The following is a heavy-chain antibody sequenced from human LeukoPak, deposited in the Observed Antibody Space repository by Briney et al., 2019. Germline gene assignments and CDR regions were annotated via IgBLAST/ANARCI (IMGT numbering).Heavy chain of an antibody. D-gene: IGHD4-17*01. V-gene: IGHV1-2*02. CDR1: GYTFIDYY. J-gene: IGHJ4*02. Sequence: ASVKVSCKASGYTFIDYYVHWVRQAPGQGLEWMGWINRTSGGTKYAQNFQGRVTMTRDTSISTAHMELSSLRSDDTAVYYCAREHYAAFDYWGQGALVTVSS. CDR3: AREHYAAFDY. CDR2: INRTSGGT.